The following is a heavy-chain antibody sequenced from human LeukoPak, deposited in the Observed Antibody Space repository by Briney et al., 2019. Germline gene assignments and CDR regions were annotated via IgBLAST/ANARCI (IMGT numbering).Heavy chain of an antibody. CDR1: GYTFTGYY. V-gene: IGHV1-2*02. CDR3: ARGRYSGYLGLGY. CDR2: INPNSGGT. J-gene: IGHJ4*02. Sequence: ASVKVSCKASGYTFTGYYMHWVRQAPGQGLEWMGWINPNSGGTNYAQKFQGRVTMTRDTSISTAYMELSGLRSDDTAVYYCARGRYSGYLGLGYWGQGTLVTVSS. D-gene: IGHD5-12*01.